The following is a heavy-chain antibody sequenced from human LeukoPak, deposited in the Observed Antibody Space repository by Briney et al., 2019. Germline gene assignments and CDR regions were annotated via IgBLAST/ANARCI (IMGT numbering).Heavy chain of an antibody. CDR1: GYTFTGYY. D-gene: IGHD3-10*01. Sequence: ASVKVSCKASGYTFTGYYMHWVRQAPGQGLEWMGWINPNSGGTNYAQKFQGRVTMTRDTSISTAYMELSRLRSDDTAVYYCARDSLLWFGELSNWFDPWGQGTLVTVS. V-gene: IGHV1-2*02. CDR2: INPNSGGT. J-gene: IGHJ5*02. CDR3: ARDSLLWFGELSNWFDP.